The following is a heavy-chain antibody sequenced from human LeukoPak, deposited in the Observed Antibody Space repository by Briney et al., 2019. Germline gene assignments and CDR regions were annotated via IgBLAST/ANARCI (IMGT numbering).Heavy chain of an antibody. CDR3: ARDPLRTGGYDAFDI. Sequence: KPGGSLRLSCAASGFTFSSYAMSWVRQAPGKGLEWVSAISSSSSYIYYADSVKGRFTISRDNAKNSLYLQMNSLRAEDTAVYYCARDPLRTGGYDAFDIWGQGTMVTVSS. J-gene: IGHJ3*02. V-gene: IGHV3-21*01. D-gene: IGHD1-14*01. CDR2: ISSSSSYI. CDR1: GFTFSSYA.